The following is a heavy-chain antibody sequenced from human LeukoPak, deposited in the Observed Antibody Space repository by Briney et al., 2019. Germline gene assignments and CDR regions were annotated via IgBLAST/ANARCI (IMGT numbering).Heavy chain of an antibody. Sequence: GASVKVSCKASGYTFTSYYMHWGRQAPGQGLEWRGIIYPSGVSTSYVQKFQGRVTMTRDTSPTTVYMELSRVRSVATAVYYCARVPGLTRPYFYYSGEGSLVSVSS. V-gene: IGHV1-46*01. J-gene: IGHJ4*02. CDR3: ARVPGLTRPYFYY. CDR2: IYPSGVST. CDR1: GYTFTSYY. D-gene: IGHD3-3*01.